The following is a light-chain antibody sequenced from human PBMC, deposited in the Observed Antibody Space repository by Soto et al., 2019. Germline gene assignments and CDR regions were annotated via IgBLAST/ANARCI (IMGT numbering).Light chain of an antibody. CDR3: QQSFSIPYT. V-gene: IGKV1-12*01. J-gene: IGKJ2*01. CDR2: AAA. CDR1: QDIGSR. Sequence: DIQMTQSPSSLSASVGDRINISCRASQDIGSRLAWYQQKAGKAPKILIYAAASLYSGVPSRFSATFSGTHFTLTINSLQPEDFATYYCQQSFSIPYTFGLGTKLETK.